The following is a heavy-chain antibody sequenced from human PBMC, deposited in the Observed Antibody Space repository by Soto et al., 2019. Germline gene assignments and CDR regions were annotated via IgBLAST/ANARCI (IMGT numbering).Heavy chain of an antibody. CDR3: AGGPDYEGYFDY. V-gene: IGHV1-69*13. Sequence: VASVKVSCKASGGTFSNYAISWVRQAPGQGLEWMGVIILPFGTPNYAQTFQGRVTITADESMTTAYMELSGLRSEDTAVYYCAGGPDYEGYFDYWGRGTLVTVSS. CDR2: IILPFGTP. D-gene: IGHD4-17*01. CDR1: GGTFSNYA. J-gene: IGHJ4*02.